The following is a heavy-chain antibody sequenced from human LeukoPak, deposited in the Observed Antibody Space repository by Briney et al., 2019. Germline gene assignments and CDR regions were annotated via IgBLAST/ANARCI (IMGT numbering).Heavy chain of an antibody. CDR2: IYSSGSS. CDR1: GGSISSSTYY. Sequence: SETLSLTCTVSGGSISSSTYYWGWIRQPPGKGLEWIGGIYSSGSSYYNPSLKSRVTISVDTSKNQFSLKLSSVTAADTAVYYCARHGADIVVVPSGSMVYWGQGTLVTVSS. D-gene: IGHD2-2*01. J-gene: IGHJ4*02. V-gene: IGHV4-39*01. CDR3: ARHGADIVVVPSGSMVY.